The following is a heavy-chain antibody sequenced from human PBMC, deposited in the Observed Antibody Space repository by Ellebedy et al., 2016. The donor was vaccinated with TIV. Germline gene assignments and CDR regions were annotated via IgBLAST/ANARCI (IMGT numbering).Heavy chain of an antibody. J-gene: IGHJ3*02. CDR2: FSAFNRNT. Sequence: ASVKVSCXASGYTFIGYGIAWVRQAPGRGLEWLGWFSAFNRNTNFAQKYQGRVSMTTDTSTSTAYMELRSLRSDDTAVYYCARLPCGSTSCGGKAFDIWGQGTMVTVSS. CDR1: GYTFIGYG. D-gene: IGHD2-2*01. V-gene: IGHV1-18*01. CDR3: ARLPCGSTSCGGKAFDI.